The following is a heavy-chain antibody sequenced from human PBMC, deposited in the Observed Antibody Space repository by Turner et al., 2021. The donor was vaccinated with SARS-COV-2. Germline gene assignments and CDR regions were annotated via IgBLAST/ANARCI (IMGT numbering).Heavy chain of an antibody. Sequence: QVQLQESGPGLVKPAQTLSLTCTVSGGSISSGGYYWIWIRQHPGKGLEWIGYIYYSRNTYYNPSLKNRVTISVDTSKNQFSLRLNSVTAADTAVYYCARDGMVVGAFDIWGQGTMVTVSS. CDR2: IYYSRNT. D-gene: IGHD1-26*01. CDR1: GGSISSGGYY. V-gene: IGHV4-31*03. CDR3: ARDGMVVGAFDI. J-gene: IGHJ3*02.